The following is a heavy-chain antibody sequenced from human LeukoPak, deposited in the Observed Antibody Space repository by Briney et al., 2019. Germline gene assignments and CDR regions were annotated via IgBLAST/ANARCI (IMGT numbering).Heavy chain of an antibody. CDR2: VYYTGIT. Sequence: SETLSLTCTVAGGSISTSTYSWGWIRQPPGKGLEWIGSVYYTGITYYNTSVESRVTISVESSKNHFSLELNSVTAADTGVYFCARQVRSPVVMFMDVWGKGNTVIVSS. D-gene: IGHD3-22*01. J-gene: IGHJ6*03. V-gene: IGHV4-39*01. CDR1: GGSISTSTYS. CDR3: ARQVRSPVVMFMDV.